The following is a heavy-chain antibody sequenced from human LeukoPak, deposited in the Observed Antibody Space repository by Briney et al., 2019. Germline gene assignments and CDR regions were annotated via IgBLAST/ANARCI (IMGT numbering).Heavy chain of an antibody. CDR1: GDSISSGDHY. Sequence: SQTLSLTCTVSGDSISSGDHYWSWIRQPAGKGLEWIGRIYTSGSTKYNPSLKSRVTISVDTSKNQFSLKLSSVTAADTAVYYCARHGVSGVATIGTYYFDYWGQGTLVTVSS. V-gene: IGHV4-61*02. CDR2: IYTSGST. J-gene: IGHJ4*02. CDR3: ARHGVSGVATIGTYYFDY. D-gene: IGHD5-24*01.